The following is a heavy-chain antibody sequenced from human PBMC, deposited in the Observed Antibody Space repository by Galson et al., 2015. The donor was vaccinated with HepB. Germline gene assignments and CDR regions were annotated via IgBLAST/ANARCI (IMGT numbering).Heavy chain of an antibody. Sequence: SLRLSCAASGFTFSSYAMSWVRQAPGKGLEWVSAISGSGGSTYYADSVKGRFTISRDNSKNTLYLQMNSLRAEDTAVYYCANTYDYVWGSYPARFDPWGQGTLVTVSS. CDR3: ANTYDYVWGSYPARFDP. D-gene: IGHD3-16*01. CDR2: ISGSGGST. V-gene: IGHV3-23*01. CDR1: GFTFSSYA. J-gene: IGHJ5*02.